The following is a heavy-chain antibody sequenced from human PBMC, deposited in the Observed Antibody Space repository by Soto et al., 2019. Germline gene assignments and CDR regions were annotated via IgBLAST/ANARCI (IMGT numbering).Heavy chain of an antibody. CDR1: GGTFSSYA. CDR2: IIPIFGTA. V-gene: IGHV1-69*01. D-gene: IGHD2-21*01. CDR3: ARESGWRGRWLSDY. Sequence: QVQLVQSGAEVKNPGSSVKVSCQASGGTFSSYAISWVRQATGQGLEWMGGIIPIFGTANYAQKFQGRITITADESTSIAYMELSSLIAEDTAVYYCARESGWRGRWLSDYWGQGTLVTVSS. J-gene: IGHJ4*02.